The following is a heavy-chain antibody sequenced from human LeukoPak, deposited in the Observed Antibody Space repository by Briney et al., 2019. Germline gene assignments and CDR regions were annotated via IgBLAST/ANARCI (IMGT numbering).Heavy chain of an antibody. CDR2: IYHSGST. V-gene: IGHV4-4*02. CDR1: GGSISSSNW. Sequence: PSETLSLTCAVPGGSISSSNWWSWVRQPPGKGLEWIGEIYHSGSTNYNPSLKSRATISVDKSKNQFSLKLSSVTAADTAVYYCARAPRHSIAAAGSSIDYWGQGTLVTVSS. J-gene: IGHJ4*02. CDR3: ARAPRHSIAAAGSSIDY. D-gene: IGHD6-13*01.